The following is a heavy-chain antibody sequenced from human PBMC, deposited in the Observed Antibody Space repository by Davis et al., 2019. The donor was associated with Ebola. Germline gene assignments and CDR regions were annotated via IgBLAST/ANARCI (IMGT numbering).Heavy chain of an antibody. CDR1: GYTFTGYY. CDR3: ARDRRPPSGWLLLTQGAFDI. D-gene: IGHD3-22*01. V-gene: IGHV1-2*02. J-gene: IGHJ3*02. CDR2: INPNSGGT. Sequence: ASVKVSCKASGYTFTGYYMHWVRQAPGQGLEWMGWINPNSGGTNYAQKFQGRVTMTRDTSISTAYMELSRLRSDDTAVYYCARDRRPPSGWLLLTQGAFDIWGQGTMVTVSS.